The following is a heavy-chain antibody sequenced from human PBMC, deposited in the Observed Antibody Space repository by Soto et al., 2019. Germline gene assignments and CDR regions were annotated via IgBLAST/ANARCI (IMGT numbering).Heavy chain of an antibody. D-gene: IGHD7-27*01. CDR3: AREWGLLPYYVMNV. CDR2: ISYTGRT. Sequence: SETLSLTCIVSGDSVTSGSYYWTWLRQPPGEGLEWIGYISYTGRTKYNPSLQSRVTISVDTSKNDFSLNLSSVTAADTAVYFCAREWGLLPYYVMNVWGHGTAVT. CDR1: GDSVTSGSYY. J-gene: IGHJ6*02. V-gene: IGHV4-61*03.